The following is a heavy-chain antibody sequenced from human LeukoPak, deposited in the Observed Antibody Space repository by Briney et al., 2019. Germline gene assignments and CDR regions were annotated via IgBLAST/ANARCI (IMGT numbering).Heavy chain of an antibody. CDR1: EFTFVDNA. J-gene: IGHJ4*02. CDR3: TRDGDSSGLYFDY. Sequence: PGRPLRFSCTAPEFTFVDNAWSWFGQPPGKGLKGVGFIRSKAYGGTTEYAASVKGRFTISRDDSKSIAYLQMNSLKTEDTAVYYCTRDGDSSGLYFDYWGQGTLVTVSS. V-gene: IGHV3-49*03. D-gene: IGHD6-19*01. CDR2: IRSKAYGGTT.